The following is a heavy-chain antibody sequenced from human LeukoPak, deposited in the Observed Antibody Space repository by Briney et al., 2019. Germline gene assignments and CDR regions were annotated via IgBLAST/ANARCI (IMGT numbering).Heavy chain of an antibody. CDR1: GFIFSSYG. CDR3: AKSSKTGKHVPLVY. V-gene: IGHV3-30*02. CDR2: IRYDGSKK. D-gene: IGHD3-9*01. Sequence: PGGSVSCKCPASGFIFSSYGSHWVRQAPGKGLEWVAVIRYDGSKKYYADSVQGRFTISRDNSKNTLYLQTNSLRTDDTAVYYCAKSSKTGKHVPLVYWGKGTLVTVSS. J-gene: IGHJ4*02.